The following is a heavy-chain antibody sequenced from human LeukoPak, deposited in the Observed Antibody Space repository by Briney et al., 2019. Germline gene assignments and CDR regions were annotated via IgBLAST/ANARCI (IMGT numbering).Heavy chain of an antibody. V-gene: IGHV4-61*01. CDR2: IYYSGST. J-gene: IGHJ4*02. CDR1: GGSVSSGSYY. D-gene: IGHD3-10*01. Sequence: PSETLSLTCTVSGGSVSSGSYYWSWIRQPPGKGLEWIGYIYYSGSTNYNPSLKSRVTISVDTSKNQFSLKLSSVTAADTAVYYCARDFTLISPGYYTSGTSQSYFDYWGQGTLVTVSS. CDR3: ARDFTLISPGYYTSGTSQSYFDY.